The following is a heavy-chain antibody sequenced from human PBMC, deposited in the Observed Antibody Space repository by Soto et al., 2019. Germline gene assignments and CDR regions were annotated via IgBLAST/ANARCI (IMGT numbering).Heavy chain of an antibody. V-gene: IGHV1-58*01. D-gene: IGHD2-15*01. CDR2: IVVGSGNT. CDR1: GFTFTSSA. J-gene: IGHJ6*02. CDR3: AAGSVAATRDLYYYYYYGMDV. Sequence: ASVKVSCKASGFTFTSSAVQWLRQARGQRLEWIGWIVVGSGNTNYAQKFQERVTITRDMSTSTAYMELSSLRSEDTAVYYCAAGSVAATRDLYYYYYYGMDVWGQGTTVTVSS.